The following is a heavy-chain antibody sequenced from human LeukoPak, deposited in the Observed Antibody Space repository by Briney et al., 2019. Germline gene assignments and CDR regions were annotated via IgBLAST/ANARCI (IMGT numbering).Heavy chain of an antibody. CDR3: ARIYYYGSGSGEY. J-gene: IGHJ4*02. CDR1: GFTFSDYY. Sequence: GGSLRLSCAASGFTFSDYYMSWIRQAPGKGLEWIAYIGSNGGNIFYADSVKDRFTISRDNAKNSLYLQMDSLRAEDTAVYYCARIYYYGSGSGEYWGQGTLVTLSS. CDR2: IGSNGGNI. V-gene: IGHV3-11*04. D-gene: IGHD3-10*01.